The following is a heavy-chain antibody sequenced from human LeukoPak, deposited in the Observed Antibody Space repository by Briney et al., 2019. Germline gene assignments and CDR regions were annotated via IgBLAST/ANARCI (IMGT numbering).Heavy chain of an antibody. D-gene: IGHD4-17*01. CDR3: ASSYGDFPFWYYMDV. J-gene: IGHJ6*03. Sequence: SETLSLTCTVSGGSISSGSYYWNWIRQPAGKGLEWIGRIYTSGSTNYNPSLKSRVTISVDTSKNQFSLKLSSVTAADTAVYYCASSYGDFPFWYYMDVWGKGTTVTVSS. V-gene: IGHV4-61*02. CDR1: GGSISSGSYY. CDR2: IYTSGST.